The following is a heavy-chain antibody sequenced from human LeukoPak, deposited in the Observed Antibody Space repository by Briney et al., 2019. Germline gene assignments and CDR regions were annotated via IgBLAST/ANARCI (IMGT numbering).Heavy chain of an antibody. Sequence: GGSLRLSCADSGFTFSNYAMSWVRQAPGKGLEWVSSIGGISGSTYYADSVKGRFTISRDNSKNMLYLQINGLRAEDTAVYYCAKAGQARSIAVAGKYFFDYWGQGTLVTVSS. J-gene: IGHJ4*02. V-gene: IGHV3-23*01. CDR2: IGGISGST. D-gene: IGHD6-19*01. CDR3: AKAGQARSIAVAGKYFFDY. CDR1: GFTFSNYA.